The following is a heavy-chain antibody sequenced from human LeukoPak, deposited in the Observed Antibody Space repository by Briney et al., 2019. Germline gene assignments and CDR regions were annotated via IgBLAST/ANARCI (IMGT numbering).Heavy chain of an antibody. Sequence: SETLSLTCTVSGGSISSYCWSWIRQPPGKGLEWIGYIYYSGSTNYNPSLKSRVTISVDTSKNQFSLKLSSVTAADTAVYYCARDRGYYDSSGYYYGGLDYWGQGTLVTVSS. CDR3: ARDRGYYDSSGYYYGGLDY. D-gene: IGHD3-22*01. V-gene: IGHV4-59*01. CDR2: IYYSGST. J-gene: IGHJ4*02. CDR1: GGSISSYC.